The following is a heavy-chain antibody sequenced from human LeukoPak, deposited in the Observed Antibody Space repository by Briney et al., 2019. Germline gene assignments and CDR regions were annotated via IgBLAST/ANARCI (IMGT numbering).Heavy chain of an antibody. CDR3: AKSSDYVWGSYPPDY. J-gene: IGHJ4*02. V-gene: IGHV3-23*01. CDR2: ISGSGGST. CDR1: GFTFRSYA. Sequence: GGSLRLSCAASGFTFRSYAMSWVREAPGKGLEWVSAISGSGGSTYYADSVKGGFTISRDNSKNTVYLQMNSLRAEDTAVYYCAKSSDYVWGSYPPDYWGQGTLVTVSS. D-gene: IGHD3-16*02.